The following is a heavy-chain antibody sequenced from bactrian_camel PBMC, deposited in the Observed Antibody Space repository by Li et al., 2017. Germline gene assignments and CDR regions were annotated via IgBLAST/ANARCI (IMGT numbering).Heavy chain of an antibody. D-gene: IGHD6*01. CDR1: GYTFGSYG. CDR2: IHRNGVST. V-gene: IGHV3S40*01. J-gene: IGHJ6*01. CDR3: VRTLDGGTWYDFGY. Sequence: DVQLVESGGGLVQPGGSLRLSCATSGYTFGSYGMTWVRQAPGKGLEWIASIHRNGVSTFYADSVKGRFTISRDNAKNTVTLQMNSLKPEDSAVYYCVRTLDGGTWYDFGYWGQGTQVTVS.